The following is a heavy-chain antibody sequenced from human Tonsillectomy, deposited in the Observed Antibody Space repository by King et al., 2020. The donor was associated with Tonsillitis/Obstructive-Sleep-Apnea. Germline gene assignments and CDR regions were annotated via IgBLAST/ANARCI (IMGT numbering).Heavy chain of an antibody. J-gene: IGHJ3*02. CDR3: EKDLIIAVSGTPGDAFHI. CDR1: GFTFDDYA. Sequence: VQLVESGGGLVQPGRSLRLSCVASGFTFDDYAMYWVRQAPGKGLEWVSGISWNSGSIAYADSVKGRFTISRDNAKNSLYLQMKSLRAEDTALYYCEKDLIIAVSGTPGDAFHIWGQGTMVTVSS. D-gene: IGHD6-19*01. V-gene: IGHV3-9*01. CDR2: ISWNSGSI.